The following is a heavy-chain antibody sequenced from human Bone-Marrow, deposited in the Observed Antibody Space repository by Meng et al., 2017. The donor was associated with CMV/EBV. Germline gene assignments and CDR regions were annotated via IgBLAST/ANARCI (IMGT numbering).Heavy chain of an antibody. J-gene: IGHJ6*02. CDR2: INPNSGGT. V-gene: IGHV1-2*02. D-gene: IGHD3-3*01. CDR3: ARVANVGIFGVVKDYGMDV. Sequence: ASVKVSCKASGYTFTGYYMHWVRQAPGQGLEWMGWINPNSGGTNYAQKFQGRVTMTRDTSISTTYMELSRLRSDDTAVYYCARVANVGIFGVVKDYGMDVWGQGTTVTVYS. CDR1: GYTFTGYY.